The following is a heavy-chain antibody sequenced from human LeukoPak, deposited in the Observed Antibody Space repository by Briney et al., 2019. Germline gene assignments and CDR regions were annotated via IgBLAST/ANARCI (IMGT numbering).Heavy chain of an antibody. CDR3: AKDVEYGSGTPIGY. V-gene: IGHV3-23*01. CDR2: ISASGDST. Sequence: GGSLRLSCAASGFTFSSYAVTWVRQPPGRGLEWVSTISASGDSTYYADSVRGRFTISRDNSKNTLYLQMNSLGVGDTAVYYCAKDVEYGSGTPIGYWGQGTLVTVSS. J-gene: IGHJ4*02. D-gene: IGHD3-10*01. CDR1: GFTFSSYA.